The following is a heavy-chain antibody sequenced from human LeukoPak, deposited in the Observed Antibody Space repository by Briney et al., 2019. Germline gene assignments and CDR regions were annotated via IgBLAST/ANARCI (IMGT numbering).Heavy chain of an antibody. Sequence: GGSLRLSCAASGFTFSSYWMSWVRQAPGKGLEWVANIKEDGSEKNYVDSVKGRFTISRDNAKNSVYLEMSSLRVEDTAVYYCARDPSLEHFDYWGQGTLVAVSS. D-gene: IGHD1-1*01. CDR3: ARDPSLEHFDY. J-gene: IGHJ4*02. CDR2: IKEDGSEK. CDR1: GFTFSSYW. V-gene: IGHV3-7*01.